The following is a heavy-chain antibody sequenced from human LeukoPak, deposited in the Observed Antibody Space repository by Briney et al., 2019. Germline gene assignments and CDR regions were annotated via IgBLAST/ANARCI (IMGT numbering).Heavy chain of an antibody. Sequence: GGSLRLSCAASGFTFITYAVIWLPQAPGRGGKCVSAIGSSGGDTNYADSVKGRFTISRDNSKNTLYLQMNSLRAEDTAVYYCAKKIAAGTLSFDYWGQGTLVTVSS. CDR2: IGSSGGDT. CDR1: GFTFITYA. J-gene: IGHJ4*02. CDR3: AKKIAAGTLSFDY. D-gene: IGHD6-13*01. V-gene: IGHV3-23*01.